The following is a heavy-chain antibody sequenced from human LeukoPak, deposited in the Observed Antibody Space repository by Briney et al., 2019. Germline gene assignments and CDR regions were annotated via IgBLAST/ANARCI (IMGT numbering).Heavy chain of an antibody. V-gene: IGHV1-69*05. J-gene: IGHJ4*02. CDR2: IIPIFGTA. Sequence: GASVKVSCKASGGTFSSYAISWVRQAPGQGLEWMGGIIPIFGTANYAQKFQGRVTITTDESTSTAYMELSSLRSEDTAAYYCARGYSSGWYGSPPFDYWGQGTLVTVSS. D-gene: IGHD6-19*01. CDR3: ARGYSSGWYGSPPFDY. CDR1: GGTFSSYA.